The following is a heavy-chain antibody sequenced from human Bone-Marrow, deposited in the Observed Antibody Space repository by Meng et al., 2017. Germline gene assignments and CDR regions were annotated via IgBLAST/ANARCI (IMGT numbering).Heavy chain of an antibody. CDR1: GFTFSSYS. Sequence: GESLKTSRAASGFTFSSYSMNWVRQAPGKGLEWVSSISSNSSYINYADSVKGRFTISRDNAKNTLYLQMNSLRAEDTAVYYCATDILTGPNWFDPWGQGTLVTVSS. CDR3: ATDILTGPNWFDP. CDR2: ISSNSSYI. J-gene: IGHJ5*02. D-gene: IGHD3-9*01. V-gene: IGHV3-21*01.